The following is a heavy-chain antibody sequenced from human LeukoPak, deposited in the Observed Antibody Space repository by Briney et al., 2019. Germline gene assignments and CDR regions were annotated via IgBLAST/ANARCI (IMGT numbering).Heavy chain of an antibody. CDR2: ISYDGSNK. CDR1: GFTFSSYA. CDR3: ARYVLQIDYGDYLGY. D-gene: IGHD4-17*01. V-gene: IGHV3-30*04. Sequence: GGSLRLSCAASGFTFSSYAMHWVRQAPGKGLEWVAVISYDGSNKYYADSVKGRFTISRDNSKNTLYLQMNSLRAEDTAVYYCARYVLQIDYGDYLGYWGQGTLVTVSS. J-gene: IGHJ4*02.